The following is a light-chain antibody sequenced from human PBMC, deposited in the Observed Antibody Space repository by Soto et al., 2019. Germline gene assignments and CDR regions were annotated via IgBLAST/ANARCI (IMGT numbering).Light chain of an antibody. V-gene: IGKV3-20*01. CDR3: QQYGSSPRT. CDR1: RGVSANY. CDR2: GAS. Sequence: TLLSQSPGTLSLYPGEGATLYCRASRGVSANYLAWYQQKPGQAPTLLIYGASIRAAGIPDRFSGSGSGTDFTLTIRRLEPDDFAVYYCQQYGSSPRTFGQGTKVDI. J-gene: IGKJ1*01.